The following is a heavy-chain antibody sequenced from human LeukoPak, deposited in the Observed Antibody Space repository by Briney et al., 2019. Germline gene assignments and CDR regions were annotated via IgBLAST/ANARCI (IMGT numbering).Heavy chain of an antibody. Sequence: GTSVKVSCKASGYTFTGYYMHWVRQAPGQGLEWMGWINPNSGGTNYAQKFQGRVTMTRDTSISTAYMELSRLRSDDTAVYYCARVSTYGDYPDYWGQGTLVTVSS. D-gene: IGHD4-17*01. CDR2: INPNSGGT. CDR1: GYTFTGYY. V-gene: IGHV1-2*02. J-gene: IGHJ4*02. CDR3: ARVSTYGDYPDY.